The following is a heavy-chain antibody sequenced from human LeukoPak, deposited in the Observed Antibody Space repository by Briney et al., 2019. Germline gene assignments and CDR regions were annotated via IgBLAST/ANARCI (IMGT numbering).Heavy chain of an antibody. J-gene: IGHJ4*02. V-gene: IGHV3-23*01. CDR1: GFTFSSYA. D-gene: IGHD6-19*01. Sequence: PGGSLRLSCAASGFTFSSYAMNWVRQAPGKGLEWVSTISAGGAGTYYADSVKGRFTISRDNSKNTLYLQMNSLRAEDTAVYYCARPGYSSGWYLAPVPFDYWGQGTLVTVSS. CDR3: ARPGYSSGWYLAPVPFDY. CDR2: ISAGGAGT.